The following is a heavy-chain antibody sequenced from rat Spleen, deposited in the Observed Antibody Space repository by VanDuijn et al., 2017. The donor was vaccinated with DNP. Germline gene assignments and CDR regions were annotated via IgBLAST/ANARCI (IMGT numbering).Heavy chain of an antibody. D-gene: IGHD1-3*01. V-gene: IGHV5-19*01. CDR2: ISPSGGST. CDR3: ATDIYGSYNWFAY. Sequence: EVQLVESGGGLVQPGRSLKLSCAASGFTFSNYGMHWIRQAPTKGLEWVASISPSGGSTYYRDSVKGRFTISRDNAKSTLYLQMDSLRSEDTATYYCATDIYGSYNWFAYWGQGTLVTVSS. J-gene: IGHJ3*01. CDR1: GFTFSNYG.